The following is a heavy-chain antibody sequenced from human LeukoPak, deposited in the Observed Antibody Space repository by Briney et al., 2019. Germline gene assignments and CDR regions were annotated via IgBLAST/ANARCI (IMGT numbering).Heavy chain of an antibody. CDR2: THYRGDS. Sequence: PSETLSLTCTVSGGSISINSYHWGWIRQPPGKGLEWIATTHYRGDSHHKPALKSRVTISVDTSNNQFSLKLHSVTAADTAVYYCARGRAVLLWFRELFVPGFDYWGQGTLVTVSS. D-gene: IGHD3-10*01. J-gene: IGHJ4*02. V-gene: IGHV4-39*01. CDR1: GGSISINSYH. CDR3: ARGRAVLLWFRELFVPGFDY.